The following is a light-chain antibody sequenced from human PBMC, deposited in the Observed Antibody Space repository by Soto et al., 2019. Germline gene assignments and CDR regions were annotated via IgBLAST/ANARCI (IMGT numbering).Light chain of an antibody. CDR1: RSNIGAGYD. V-gene: IGLV1-40*01. CDR3: QSYDSSLEGI. CDR2: GNS. J-gene: IGLJ2*01. Sequence: QSALTQPPSVSGAPGQRVTISCTGTRSNIGAGYDVHWYQHLPGTAPKLLIYGNSNRPSGVPDRFSGSKSGTSASLAITGLQAEDEADYYCQSYDSSLEGIFGGGTKLTVL.